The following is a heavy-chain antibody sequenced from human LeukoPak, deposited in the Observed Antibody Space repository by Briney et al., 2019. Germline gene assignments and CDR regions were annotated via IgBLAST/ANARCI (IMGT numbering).Heavy chain of an antibody. Sequence: GASVKVSCKASGGTFSSYAISWVRQAPGQGLEWMGGIIPIFGTANYAQKFQGRVTITADESTSTAYMELSSLRSEDTAVYYCARVNSGTNYGHRYYYYYMDVWGKGTTVTVSS. CDR2: IIPIFGTA. V-gene: IGHV1-69*13. J-gene: IGHJ6*03. CDR1: GGTFSSYA. CDR3: ARVNSGTNYGHRYYYYYMDV. D-gene: IGHD1-26*01.